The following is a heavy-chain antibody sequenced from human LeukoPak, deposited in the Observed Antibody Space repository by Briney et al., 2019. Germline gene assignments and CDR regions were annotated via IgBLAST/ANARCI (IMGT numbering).Heavy chain of an antibody. J-gene: IGHJ3*02. CDR2: IYSGGST. CDR3: ARNVDTAMVDAFDI. D-gene: IGHD5-18*01. CDR1: GFTVGTNY. Sequence: PGGSLRLSCTASGFTVGTNYMSWVRQAPGKGLEWVSVIYSGGSTYYADSVKGRFTISRDNSKNTLYLQMNSLRAEDTAVYYCARNVDTAMVDAFDIWGQGTMVTVSS. V-gene: IGHV3-66*01.